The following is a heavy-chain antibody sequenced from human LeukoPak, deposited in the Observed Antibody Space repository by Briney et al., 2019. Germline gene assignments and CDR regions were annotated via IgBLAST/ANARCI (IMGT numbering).Heavy chain of an antibody. CDR3: ARDHRYYDSSGYYYKSHYYYYYMDV. V-gene: IGHV1-18*01. D-gene: IGHD3-22*01. J-gene: IGHJ6*03. Sequence: ASLKVSCKASGYTFTSYGISWVRQAPGQGLEWMGWISAYNGNTNYAQKLQGRVTMTTDTFTSTAYMELRSLRSDDTAVYYCARDHRYYDSSGYYYKSHYYYYYMDVWGKGTTVTVSS. CDR1: GYTFTSYG. CDR2: ISAYNGNT.